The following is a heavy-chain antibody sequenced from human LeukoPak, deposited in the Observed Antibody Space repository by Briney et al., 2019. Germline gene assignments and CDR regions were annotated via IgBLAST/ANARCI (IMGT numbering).Heavy chain of an antibody. CDR1: GGSISRSNYF. CDR3: ARHEEEDGYNAKTPDH. V-gene: IGHV4-39*01. CDR2: IFYRGTT. Sequence: SETLSLTCSVSGGSISRSNYFWGWIRQPPGMGLEWIGSIFYRGTTYYNPSLRSRVTISVDTSRNHFSLRLSSVTAADTAVYYCARHEEEDGYNAKTPDHWGQGTLVTVSS. D-gene: IGHD5-24*01. J-gene: IGHJ4*02.